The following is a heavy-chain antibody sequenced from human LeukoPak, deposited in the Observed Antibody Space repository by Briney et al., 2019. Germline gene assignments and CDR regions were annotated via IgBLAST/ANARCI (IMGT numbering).Heavy chain of an antibody. CDR2: INPNSSGT. Sequence: ASVKVSCKASGYTFTGYYMHWVRQAPGQGLEWMGWINPNSSGTNYAQKFQGRVTMTRDTSISTAYMELSRLRSDDTAVYYCARSSRVAGSYNWFDPWGQGTLVTVSS. J-gene: IGHJ5*02. CDR3: ARSSRVAGSYNWFDP. D-gene: IGHD6-19*01. V-gene: IGHV1-2*02. CDR1: GYTFTGYY.